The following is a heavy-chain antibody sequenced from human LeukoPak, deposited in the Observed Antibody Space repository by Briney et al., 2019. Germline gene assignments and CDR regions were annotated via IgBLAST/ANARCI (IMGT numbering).Heavy chain of an antibody. D-gene: IGHD5-24*01. CDR3: ARPLEMATIGGGLDY. V-gene: IGHV4-59*01. J-gene: IGHJ4*02. Sequence: SETLSLTCTVSGGSINSYYWTWIRQPPGRGLEWLGYIYYSGSTYYNPSLKSRVTMSLDKSKSQFSLKLNSVTAADTAVYYCARPLEMATIGGGLDYWGQGTLVTVS. CDR2: IYYSGST. CDR1: GGSINSYY.